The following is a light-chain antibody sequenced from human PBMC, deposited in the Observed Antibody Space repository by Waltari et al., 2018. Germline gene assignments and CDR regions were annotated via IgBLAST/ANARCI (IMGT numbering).Light chain of an antibody. CDR2: GAS. CDR1: QSVSSN. CDR3: QQYNNWPRT. V-gene: IGKV3-15*01. J-gene: IGKJ1*01. Sequence: DIVMTQSPATLSVSPGERAPLSCRASQSVSSNLAWYQQKPGQAPRLLIYGASTRATGIPARFSGSGSGTEFTLTISSLQSEDFAVYYCQQYNNWPRTFGQGTKVEIK.